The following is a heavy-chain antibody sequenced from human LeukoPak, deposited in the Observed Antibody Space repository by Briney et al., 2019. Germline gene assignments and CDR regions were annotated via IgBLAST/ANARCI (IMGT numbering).Heavy chain of an antibody. CDR2: IYSGGST. V-gene: IGHV3-66*01. CDR1: GFTVSSNY. J-gene: IGHJ3*02. Sequence: GGSLRLSCAASGFTVSSNYMSWVRQAPGKGLEWVSVIYSGGSTYYADSVKGRFTISRDNSKNTLYLQINSLRAEDTAVYYCARENYDILTGYLRAFDIWGQGTMVTVSS. D-gene: IGHD3-9*01. CDR3: ARENYDILTGYLRAFDI.